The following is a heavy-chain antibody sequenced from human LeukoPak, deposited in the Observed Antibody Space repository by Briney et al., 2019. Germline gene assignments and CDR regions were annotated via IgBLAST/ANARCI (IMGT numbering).Heavy chain of an antibody. CDR3: VRSKSGTYGWFDP. V-gene: IGHV4-59*01. J-gene: IGHJ5*02. CDR2: IYYTGSA. D-gene: IGHD4-17*01. Sequence: PSXTXSLTCXVSGGSISNYFWSWIRQPPGKGLEWIGYIYYTGSANYSPSLKSRVTISIDTSKTQFSLKVSSVTAADTAIYYCVRSKSGTYGWFDPWGQGTLVTVFS. CDR1: GGSISNYF.